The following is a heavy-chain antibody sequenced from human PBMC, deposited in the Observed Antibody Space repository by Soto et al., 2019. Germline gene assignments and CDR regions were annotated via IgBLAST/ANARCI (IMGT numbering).Heavy chain of an antibody. D-gene: IGHD6-19*01. CDR2: ISATGMST. V-gene: IGHV3-23*01. CDR1: GFSVSGSN. CDR3: AKSRISVTSHFDY. J-gene: IGHJ4*02. Sequence: GGSLRLSCVASGFSVSGSNIYWVRQAAGKGLEWVSAISATGMSTYYADTVKGRFTISRDNSKNMMFLQMTSLRAEDTARYFCAKSRISVTSHFDYWGQGALVTVSS.